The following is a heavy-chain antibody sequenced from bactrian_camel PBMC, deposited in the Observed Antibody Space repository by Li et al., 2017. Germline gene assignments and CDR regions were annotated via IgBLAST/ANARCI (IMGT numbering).Heavy chain of an antibody. D-gene: IGHD4*01. V-gene: IGHV3S6*01. CDR1: GFTFSNNW. Sequence: HVQLVESGGGAVQPGGSMRLSCAASGFTFSNNWMHWVRQAPGKGLEWVCSIYTNDGTTNSADSVKGRFTISQDNAKVYLQMNNLKPEDTSVYHCAAVVPPRYRDHVGPGCWDKGTQVTVS. J-gene: IGHJ7*01. CDR2: IYTNDGTT.